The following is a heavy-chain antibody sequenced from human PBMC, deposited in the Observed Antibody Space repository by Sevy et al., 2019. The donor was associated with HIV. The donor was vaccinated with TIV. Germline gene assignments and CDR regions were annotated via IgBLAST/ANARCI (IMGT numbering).Heavy chain of an antibody. V-gene: IGHV1-8*03. CDR2: MNPNSGNT. CDR1: GYTFTSYD. D-gene: IGHD3-10*01. Sequence: ASVKVSCKASGYTFTSYDINWVRQATGQGLEWMGWMNPNSGNTGYAQKFQGRVTITRNTSISTAYMELSSLRSEDTAVYYCARGLYGSGSYYRKRGESYYYYMYVWGKGTTVTVSS. CDR3: ARGLYGSGSYYRKRGESYYYYMYV. J-gene: IGHJ6*03.